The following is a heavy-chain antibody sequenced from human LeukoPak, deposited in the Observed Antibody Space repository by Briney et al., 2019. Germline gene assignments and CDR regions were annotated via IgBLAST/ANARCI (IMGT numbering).Heavy chain of an antibody. CDR1: GGSINTDNYY. CDR3: ARGLIVVVVAATSQWVDP. Sequence: SETLSLTCSVSGGSINTDNYYWGWVRQPPGKALEWIGSIYYSGSKWYNPSLKSRVTISLDTSKNQFSLKLSSVTAADTAVYYCARGLIVVVVAATSQWVDPWGQGTLVTASS. V-gene: IGHV4-39*07. CDR2: IYYSGSK. J-gene: IGHJ5*02. D-gene: IGHD2-15*01.